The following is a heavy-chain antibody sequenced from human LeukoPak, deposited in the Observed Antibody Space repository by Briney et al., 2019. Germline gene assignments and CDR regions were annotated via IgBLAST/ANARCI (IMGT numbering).Heavy chain of an antibody. V-gene: IGHV3-53*01. CDR1: GFTVSSNY. CDR3: AKDQGIAVAGDMELFDY. Sequence: GGSLRLSCAASGFTVSSNYMSWVRQAPGKGLEWVSVIYSGGSTHYAESVKGRFTISRDISKNTVYPQMNSLRAEDTAVYYCAKDQGIAVAGDMELFDYWGQGTLVTVSS. CDR2: IYSGGST. J-gene: IGHJ4*02. D-gene: IGHD6-19*01.